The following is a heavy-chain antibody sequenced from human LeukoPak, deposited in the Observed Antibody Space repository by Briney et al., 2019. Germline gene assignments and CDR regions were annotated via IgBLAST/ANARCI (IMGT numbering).Heavy chain of an antibody. D-gene: IGHD5-12*01. J-gene: IGHJ4*02. Sequence: GASVKVSCKASGYTFTGYYMHWVRQAPGQGLDWMGWINHNSGGTNYAQKFQGRVTMTRETSISTAYMELSRLRSDDTAVYYCARVYPYPDILATIYPAAFDYWGQGTLVTVSS. CDR1: GYTFTGYY. V-gene: IGHV1-2*02. CDR3: ARVYPYPDILATIYPAAFDY. CDR2: INHNSGGT.